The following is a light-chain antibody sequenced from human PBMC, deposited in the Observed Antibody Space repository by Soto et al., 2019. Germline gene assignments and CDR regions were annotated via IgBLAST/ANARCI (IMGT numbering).Light chain of an antibody. CDR2: EAS. Sequence: DIQMTQSPSTLSASVGDRVTITCRASQSISNWLAWYQQKPGKAPRFLIYEASILESGVPSRFSGSGSGTEFTLTISSLQPEDFATYYCQRYNSSPVTFGGGTKVEIK. V-gene: IGKV1-5*03. CDR1: QSISNW. J-gene: IGKJ4*01. CDR3: QRYNSSPVT.